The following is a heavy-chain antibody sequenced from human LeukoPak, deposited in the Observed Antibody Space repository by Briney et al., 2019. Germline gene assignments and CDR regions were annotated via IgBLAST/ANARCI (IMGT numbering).Heavy chain of an antibody. V-gene: IGHV1-3*01. CDR3: ARGLSAARLSPFEY. CDR2: INAGNGNT. CDR1: GYTFTSYV. D-gene: IGHD6-13*01. Sequence: GASVKVSCKSSGYTFTSYVMHWVRQAPGQRLEWMGWINAGNGNTKYSQKFQGRVTITRDTSASTAYMELSSLRSEDTAVYYCARGLSAARLSPFEYWGQGTLVTVSS. J-gene: IGHJ4*02.